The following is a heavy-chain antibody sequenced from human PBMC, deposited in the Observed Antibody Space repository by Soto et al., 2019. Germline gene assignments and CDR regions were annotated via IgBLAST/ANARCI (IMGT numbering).Heavy chain of an antibody. J-gene: IGHJ4*02. V-gene: IGHV3-30-3*01. D-gene: IGHD5-12*01. CDR3: ARDRNPGMVAKRSYYFDY. Sequence: GGSLRLSCAASGFTFSSYAMHWVRQAPGKGLEWVAVISYDGSNKYYADSVKGRFTISRDNSKNTLYLQMNSLRAEDTAVYYCARDRNPGMVAKRSYYFDYWGQGTLVTVSS. CDR2: ISYDGSNK. CDR1: GFTFSSYA.